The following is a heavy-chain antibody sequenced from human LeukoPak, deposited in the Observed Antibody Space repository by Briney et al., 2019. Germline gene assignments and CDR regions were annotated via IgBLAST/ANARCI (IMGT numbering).Heavy chain of an antibody. CDR2: ISYDGSNK. CDR1: GFTFSSYA. CDR3: ARDNHYYMDV. D-gene: IGHD1-14*01. J-gene: IGHJ6*03. Sequence: GGSLRLSCAASGFTFSSYAMHWVGQAPGKGLEWVAVISYDGSNKYYADSVKGRFTISRDNSKNTLYLQMNSLRAEDTAVYYCARDNHYYMDVWGKGTTVTVSS. V-gene: IGHV3-30*04.